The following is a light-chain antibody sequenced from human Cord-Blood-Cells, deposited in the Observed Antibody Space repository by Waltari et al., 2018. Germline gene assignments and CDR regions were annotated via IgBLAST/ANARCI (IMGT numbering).Light chain of an antibody. J-gene: IGKJ1*01. CDR1: QSVSSSY. Sequence: EIVLTQSPGTLSLSPGERATLSCRASQSVSSSYLAWYQQKHGQAPRLLIYGASSRATGIPDRFSGSGSGTDFTLTISRLEPEDFAVYYCQQYGSSPPTFGQGNKVEIK. CDR2: GAS. CDR3: QQYGSSPPT. V-gene: IGKV3-20*01.